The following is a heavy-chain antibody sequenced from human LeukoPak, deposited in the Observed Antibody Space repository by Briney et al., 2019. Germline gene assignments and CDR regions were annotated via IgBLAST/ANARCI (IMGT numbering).Heavy chain of an antibody. V-gene: IGHV4-4*09. CDR3: ANHRPNKVTTAIEI. J-gene: IGHJ3*02. Sequence: SETLSLTCSVSGRYISGHYWSWIRQPPGQGLEWIGYIYTSGSTNYNTCLVSRVTISLDTSKNQLSLKLRSVTAAGTAVYYCANHRPNKVTTAIEIWGQGTMVIVSS. D-gene: IGHD4-11*01. CDR2: IYTSGST. CDR1: GRYISGHY.